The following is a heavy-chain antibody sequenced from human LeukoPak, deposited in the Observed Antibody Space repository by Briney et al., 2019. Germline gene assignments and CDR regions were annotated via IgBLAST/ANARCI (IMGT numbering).Heavy chain of an antibody. Sequence: SETLSLTCTVSGGSISSYYWSWIRQPPGKGLEWIGYIYYSGSTNYNPSLKSRVTISVDTSKNQFSLNLSSVTAADTAVYYCARWYCSSTTCYHMDVWGKGTTVTVSS. D-gene: IGHD2/OR15-2a*01. J-gene: IGHJ6*03. CDR2: IYYSGST. CDR3: ARWYCSSTTCYHMDV. V-gene: IGHV4-59*01. CDR1: GGSISSYY.